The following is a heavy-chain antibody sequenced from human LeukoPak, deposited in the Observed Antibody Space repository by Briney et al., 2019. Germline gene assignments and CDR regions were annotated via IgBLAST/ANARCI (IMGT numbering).Heavy chain of an antibody. Sequence: PGGSLRLSCAASGFNFSSYWMSWVRQAPGTGLEWVAHMKQDGSEEYYVDSVKGRFTISRDNAKNSLYLQMNSLRAEDTAVYYCADSSGYYWGQGTLVTVSS. CDR2: MKQDGSEE. CDR1: GFNFSSYW. CDR3: ADSSGYY. J-gene: IGHJ4*02. V-gene: IGHV3-7*01. D-gene: IGHD6-19*01.